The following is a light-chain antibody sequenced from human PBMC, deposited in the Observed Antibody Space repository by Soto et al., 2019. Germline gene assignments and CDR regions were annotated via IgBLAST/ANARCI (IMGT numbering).Light chain of an antibody. Sequence: DIQMTHSPSSLSASVGDTVTITCRASQSIGKHLNWYQQKPGKAPKFLIYSVSSLQSGVPSRFSGSGSGTDFTLTINSLQPADFATYYCQQGYSSAITFGQGTRLEIK. CDR1: QSIGKH. V-gene: IGKV1-39*01. CDR2: SVS. J-gene: IGKJ5*01. CDR3: QQGYSSAIT.